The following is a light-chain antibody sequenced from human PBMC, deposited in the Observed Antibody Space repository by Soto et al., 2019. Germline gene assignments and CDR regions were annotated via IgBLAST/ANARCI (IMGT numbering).Light chain of an antibody. CDR3: SSYTGSSAVVV. Sequence: QSVLTQPASVSGSPGQSITISCTGSSNDVGSYNFVSWYQQEPGKAPKLMIYEVSNRPSGVSNRFSGSKSANTASLTISGLQAEDEGDYYCSSYTGSSAVVVFGGGTKLTVL. J-gene: IGLJ2*01. CDR1: SNDVGSYNF. V-gene: IGLV2-14*01. CDR2: EVS.